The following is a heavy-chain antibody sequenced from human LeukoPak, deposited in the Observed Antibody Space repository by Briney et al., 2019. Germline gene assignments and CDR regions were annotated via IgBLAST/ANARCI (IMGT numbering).Heavy chain of an antibody. V-gene: IGHV3-30*04. CDR2: ISSDGSNK. CDR1: TFTFSSYA. J-gene: IGHJ4*02. Sequence: GGSLRLSCAASTFTFSSYAMHWVRQAPGKGLEWVTVISSDGSNKYYADSVKGRFTISRDNSKNTLYLQMNSLRAEDTAVYYCAKDLPSDYWGQGTLVTVSS. CDR3: AKDLPSDY.